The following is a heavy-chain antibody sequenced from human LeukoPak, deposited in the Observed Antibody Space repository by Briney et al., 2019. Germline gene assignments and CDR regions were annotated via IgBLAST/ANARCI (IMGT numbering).Heavy chain of an antibody. D-gene: IGHD6-6*01. V-gene: IGHV4-59*08. CDR1: GGSMTSYY. CDR2: IYYTGST. J-gene: IGHJ4*02. Sequence: SETLSLTCTVSGGSMTSYYWSWIRQPPGKGLEWIGNIYYTGSTNYNPSLKSRVTMSVDSSKSQLSLKLTSLTAADSAVYYCARRSTLENFFDSWGRGTPVTVSS. CDR3: ARRSTLENFFDS.